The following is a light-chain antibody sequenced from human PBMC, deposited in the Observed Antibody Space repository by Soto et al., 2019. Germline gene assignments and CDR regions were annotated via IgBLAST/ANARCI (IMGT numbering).Light chain of an antibody. Sequence: QSALTQPASVSGSPGQSITISCTGTSSDVGAYNYVSWYQQHPGKAPKLMIYEVSNRPSGVSNRFSGSKSGNTASLTISGLQAEDEADYYCSSYTSSTYVVFGGGTKLTFL. J-gene: IGLJ2*01. CDR2: EVS. V-gene: IGLV2-14*01. CDR3: SSYTSSTYVV. CDR1: SSDVGAYNY.